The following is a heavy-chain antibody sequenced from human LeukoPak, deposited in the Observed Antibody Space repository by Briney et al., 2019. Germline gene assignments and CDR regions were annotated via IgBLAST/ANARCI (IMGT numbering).Heavy chain of an antibody. J-gene: IGHJ5*02. CDR3: ARGPLYRVGVPGWFDP. D-gene: IGHD1-26*01. Sequence: GASVKVSCKASGYIFTAYNIHWVRQAPGQGLEWMGWMNPNSGNTGYAQKFQGRVTMTSNTSISTAYMELSSLRSEDTAVYHCARGPLYRVGVPGWFDPWGQGTLVAVSS. V-gene: IGHV1-8*02. CDR2: MNPNSGNT. CDR1: GYIFTAYN.